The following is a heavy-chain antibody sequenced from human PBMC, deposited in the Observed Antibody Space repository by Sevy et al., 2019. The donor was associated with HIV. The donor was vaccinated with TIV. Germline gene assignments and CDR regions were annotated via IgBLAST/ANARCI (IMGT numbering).Heavy chain of an antibody. J-gene: IGHJ4*02. CDR3: ATYCSGGSCYEGGEYYFDY. CDR1: GGTFSSYA. Sequence: ASVKVSCKASGGTFSSYAISWVRQAPGQGLEWMGGIIPIFGTANYAQKFQGRVTITADESTSTAYMELGSLRSEDTAVYYCATYCSGGSCYEGGEYYFDYWGQGTLVTVSS. D-gene: IGHD2-15*01. CDR2: IIPIFGTA. V-gene: IGHV1-69*13.